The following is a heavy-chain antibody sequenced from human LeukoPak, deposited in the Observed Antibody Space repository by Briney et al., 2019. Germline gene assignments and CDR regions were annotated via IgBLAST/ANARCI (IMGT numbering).Heavy chain of an antibody. CDR1: GFTFSSYG. J-gene: IGHJ3*02. V-gene: IGHV3-30*03. Sequence: GGSLRLSCAASGFTFSSYGMHWVRQAPGKGLEWVAVISYDGSNKYYADSVKGRFTISRDNSKNTLYLQMNSLRAEDTAVYYCARAPAELDAFDIWGQGTTVTVSS. D-gene: IGHD1-7*01. CDR2: ISYDGSNK. CDR3: ARAPAELDAFDI.